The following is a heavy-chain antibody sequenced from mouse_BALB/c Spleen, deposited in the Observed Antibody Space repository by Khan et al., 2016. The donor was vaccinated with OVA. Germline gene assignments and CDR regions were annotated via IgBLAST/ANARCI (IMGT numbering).Heavy chain of an antibody. CDR3: ARIFIGTTDYAMDY. D-gene: IGHD2-14*01. J-gene: IGHJ4*01. CDR1: GFSLTSYG. CDR2: IWSGGST. Sequence: QMQLEESGPGLVQPSQSLSITCTVSGFSLTSYGVHWVRQSLGKGLEWLGVIWSGGSTDYNAAFISRLSISKDNSKSQVFFKMNSLQANDTAIYYCARIFIGTTDYAMDYWGQGTSVTVSS. V-gene: IGHV2-2*02.